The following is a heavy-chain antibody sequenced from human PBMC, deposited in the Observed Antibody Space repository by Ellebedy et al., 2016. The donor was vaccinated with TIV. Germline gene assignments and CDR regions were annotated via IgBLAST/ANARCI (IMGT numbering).Heavy chain of an antibody. CDR2: INPSGGST. J-gene: IGHJ4*02. Sequence: AASVKVSCKASGYTFTSYYMHWVRQAPGQGLEWMGIINPSGGSTSYAQKLQGRVTMTRNTSISTAYMELSSLRSEDTAVYYCARGVQGADYWGQGTLVTVSS. D-gene: IGHD1-1*01. V-gene: IGHV1-46*04. CDR3: ARGVQGADY. CDR1: GYTFTSYY.